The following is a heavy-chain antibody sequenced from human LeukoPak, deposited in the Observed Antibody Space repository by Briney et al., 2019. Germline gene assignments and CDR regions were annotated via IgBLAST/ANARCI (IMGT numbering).Heavy chain of an antibody. CDR2: ISYDGSNK. J-gene: IGHJ4*02. Sequence: PGGSLRLSCAASGFTFSSYGMHWVRQAPGKGLEWVAVISYDGSNKYYADSVKGRFTISRDNSKNTLYLQMNSLRAEDTAVYYCAKAPYYYGSGSYSYYYFDYWGQGTLVTVSS. D-gene: IGHD3-10*01. CDR3: AKAPYYYGSGSYSYYYFDY. V-gene: IGHV3-30*18. CDR1: GFTFSSYG.